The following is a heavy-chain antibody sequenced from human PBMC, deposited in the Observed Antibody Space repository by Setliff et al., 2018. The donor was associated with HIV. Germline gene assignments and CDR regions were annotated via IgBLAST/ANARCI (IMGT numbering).Heavy chain of an antibody. CDR1: GYSITNGYY. D-gene: IGHD3-10*01. V-gene: IGHV4-38-2*02. Sequence: SETLSLTCSVSGYSITNGYYWGWIRQPPGKGLEWVGSIYHDGSTYYNPSLRSRVTISVDTSKNQFPLKLSSVTAADTAVYYCARYYGSGTYHRWFDPWGQGTPVT. CDR3: ARYYGSGTYHRWFDP. CDR2: IYHDGST. J-gene: IGHJ5*02.